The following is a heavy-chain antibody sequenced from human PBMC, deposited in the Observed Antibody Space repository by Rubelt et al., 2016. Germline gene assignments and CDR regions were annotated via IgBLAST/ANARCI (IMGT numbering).Heavy chain of an antibody. D-gene: IGHD1-26*01. J-gene: IGHJ5*02. CDR3: ARNSGSYLNWFDP. Sequence: EWMGWINPNSGGTNYAQKFQGRVTMTRDTSISTAYMELSRLRSDGTAVYYCARNSGSYLNWFDPWGQGTLVTVSS. V-gene: IGHV1-2*02. CDR2: INPNSGGT.